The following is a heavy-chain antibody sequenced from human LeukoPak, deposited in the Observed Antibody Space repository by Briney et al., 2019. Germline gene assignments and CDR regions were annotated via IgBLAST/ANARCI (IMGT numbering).Heavy chain of an antibody. V-gene: IGHV4-61*02. CDR2: IYTSGST. CDR1: GGSISSGSYY. Sequence: KPSETLSLTCTVSGGSISSGSYYWSWIRQPAGKGLEWIGRIYTSGSTNYNPSLKSRVTISVDKSKTQFSLKLSSVTAADTAVYYCARGAGDIVVIPTTRWFDPWGQGTLVTVSS. CDR3: ARGAGDIVVIPTTRWFDP. J-gene: IGHJ5*02. D-gene: IGHD2-2*01.